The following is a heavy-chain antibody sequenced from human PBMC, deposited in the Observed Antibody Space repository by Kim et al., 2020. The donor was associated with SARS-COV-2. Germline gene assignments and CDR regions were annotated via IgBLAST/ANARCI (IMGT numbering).Heavy chain of an antibody. D-gene: IGHD3-22*01. CDR2: LNTGSGST. J-gene: IGHJ5*02. Sequence: ASVKVSCKTSGYTFTNYAIHWVRQAPGQSLEWLGWLNTGSGSTKYSEKFQDRISFSRDTAATTAYMDLSGLRSEDTAIYYCVRDAIEVSGNWYDWLDPWGQGTLITVSS. V-gene: IGHV1-3*04. CDR1: GYTFTNYA. CDR3: VRDAIEVSGNWYDWLDP.